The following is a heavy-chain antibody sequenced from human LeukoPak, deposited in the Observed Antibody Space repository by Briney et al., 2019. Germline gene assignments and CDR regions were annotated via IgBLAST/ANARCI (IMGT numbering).Heavy chain of an antibody. J-gene: IGHJ4*02. Sequence: GGSLRLSCAASEFTVSSNYMNWVRQAPGKGLEWVSFIYSGGSTYYADSVRGRFAISRDSSKNTLYLQMNSLRAEDTAVYFCATFTPLRAFDFWGQGTLVTVSS. D-gene: IGHD3-16*01. CDR3: ATFTPLRAFDF. V-gene: IGHV3-66*01. CDR1: EFTVSSNY. CDR2: IYSGGST.